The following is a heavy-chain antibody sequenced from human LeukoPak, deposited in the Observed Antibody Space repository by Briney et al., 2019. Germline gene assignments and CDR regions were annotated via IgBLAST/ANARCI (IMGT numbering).Heavy chain of an antibody. CDR2: ISYDGSNI. V-gene: IGHV3-30*18. Sequence: GRSLRLSCAASGFAFSNYVMHWVRRAPGKGPEWVAVISYDGSNIYYADSVKGRFTISRDNSKNTLYLQMNSLSAEDTAVYYCAKDGPTVTIFGHFDYWGHGTLVTVSS. J-gene: IGHJ4*01. D-gene: IGHD4-17*01. CDR1: GFAFSNYV. CDR3: AKDGPTVTIFGHFDY.